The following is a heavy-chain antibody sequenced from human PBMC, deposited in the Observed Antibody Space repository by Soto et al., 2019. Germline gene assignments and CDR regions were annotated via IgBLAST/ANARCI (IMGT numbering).Heavy chain of an antibody. Sequence: PSETLSLTCAVYGGSFSGYYWSWIRQPPGKGLEWIGEINHSGSTNYNPSLKSRVTISVDTSKNQFSLKLSSVTAADTAVYYCARAGQDVVVPAANGLDYWGQGTLVTVSS. J-gene: IGHJ4*02. D-gene: IGHD2-2*01. V-gene: IGHV4-34*01. CDR3: ARAGQDVVVPAANGLDY. CDR1: GGSFSGYY. CDR2: INHSGST.